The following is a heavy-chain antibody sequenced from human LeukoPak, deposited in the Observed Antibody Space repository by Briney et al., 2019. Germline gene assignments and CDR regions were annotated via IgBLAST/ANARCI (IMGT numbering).Heavy chain of an antibody. CDR3: ARDHRRDGYNWLVYYFDY. Sequence: SVKVSCKASGGTFSSYAISWVRQAPGQGLEWMGGIIPIFGTANYAQKFQGRVTITADESTSTAYMELSSLRSEDTAVYYCARDHRRDGYNWLVYYFDYRGQGTLVTVSS. CDR1: GGTFSSYA. D-gene: IGHD5-24*01. CDR2: IIPIFGTA. V-gene: IGHV1-69*13. J-gene: IGHJ4*02.